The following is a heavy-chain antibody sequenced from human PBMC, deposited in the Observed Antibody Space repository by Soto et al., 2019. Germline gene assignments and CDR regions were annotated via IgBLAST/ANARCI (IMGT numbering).Heavy chain of an antibody. CDR2: ISWNSGSI. J-gene: IGHJ6*02. CDR1: GFTFDDYA. V-gene: IGHV3-9*01. D-gene: IGHD3-3*01. CDR3: AKDRAYYDFWSGYYYCYGMDV. Sequence: GGSLRLSCAASGFTFDDYAMHWVRQAPGKGLEWVSGISWNSGSIGYADYVKGRFTISRDNAKNSMYLQMNSLRAEDTALYYCAKDRAYYDFWSGYYYCYGMDVWGQGTTVTVSS.